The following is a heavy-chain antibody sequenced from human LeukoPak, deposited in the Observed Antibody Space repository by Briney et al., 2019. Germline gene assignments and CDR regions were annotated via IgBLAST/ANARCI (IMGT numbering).Heavy chain of an antibody. J-gene: IGHJ4*02. V-gene: IGHV5-51*01. D-gene: IGHD6-13*01. CDR3: ASGVSFDY. Sequence: GESLKISCKGSGYRFTTYWIGWVRQMPGKGLEWMGIIFPGDSDTRYSPAFQGQVTISVDKSINSAYLQWSSLKASDTAMYYCASGVSFDYWGQGTLVTVSS. CDR1: GYRFTTYW. CDR2: IFPGDSDT.